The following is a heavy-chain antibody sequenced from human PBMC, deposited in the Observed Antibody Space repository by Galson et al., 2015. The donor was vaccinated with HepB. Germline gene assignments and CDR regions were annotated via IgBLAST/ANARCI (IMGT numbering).Heavy chain of an antibody. Sequence: FTFSSYGMHWVRQAPGKGLEWVAAISDTGNFKVYADSVKGRFTLSRDNSQNTLYVQMDNLRVEDTAMYFCARDFAWNYDYWGQGTLVAVSS. V-gene: IGHV3-30*03. D-gene: IGHD1-7*01. CDR3: ARDFAWNYDY. CDR1: FTFSSYG. CDR2: ISDTGNFK. J-gene: IGHJ4*02.